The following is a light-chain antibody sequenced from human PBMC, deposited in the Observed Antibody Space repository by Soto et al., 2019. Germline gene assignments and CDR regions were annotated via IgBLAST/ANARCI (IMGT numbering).Light chain of an antibody. V-gene: IGKV1D-12*01. Sequence: DIQMTHSPSSVSASVLYIVTITFRSSQGISIWLAWYQQKPGKAPKLLIYAASSLQSGVPSRFSGSASGTYFTLTISSLQPEDFATYYCQKASSFPLNFGQGTRLEIK. CDR1: QGISIW. CDR3: QKASSFPLN. CDR2: AAS. J-gene: IGKJ5*01.